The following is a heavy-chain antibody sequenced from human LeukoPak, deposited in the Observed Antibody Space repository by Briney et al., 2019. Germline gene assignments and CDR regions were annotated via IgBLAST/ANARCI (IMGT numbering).Heavy chain of an antibody. Sequence: ASVKVSCKASGYTFTSYDINWVRQATGQGLEWMGWMNPNSGNTGYAQKFQGRVTMTRNTSISTAYMELSSLRSEDTAVYYCARDLAAAAIFDYWGQGTLVTVSS. CDR1: GYTFTSYD. CDR3: ARDLAAAAIFDY. CDR2: MNPNSGNT. D-gene: IGHD6-13*01. J-gene: IGHJ4*02. V-gene: IGHV1-8*01.